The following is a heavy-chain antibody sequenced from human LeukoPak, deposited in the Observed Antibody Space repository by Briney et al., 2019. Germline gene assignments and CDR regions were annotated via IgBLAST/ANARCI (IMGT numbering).Heavy chain of an antibody. Sequence: ASVKVSCKASGYTFTSYGISWVRQAPGQGPEWMGWISAYNGNTNYAQKLQGRVTMTTDTSTSTAYMELRSLRSDDTAVYYCARVSRGYCSGGSCYQGGWFDPWGQGTLVTVSS. CDR1: GYTFTSYG. D-gene: IGHD2-15*01. J-gene: IGHJ5*02. CDR2: ISAYNGNT. V-gene: IGHV1-18*01. CDR3: ARVSRGYCSGGSCYQGGWFDP.